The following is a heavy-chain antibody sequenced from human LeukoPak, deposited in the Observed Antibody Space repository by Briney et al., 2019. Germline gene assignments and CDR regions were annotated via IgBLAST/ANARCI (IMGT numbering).Heavy chain of an antibody. Sequence: GGSLRLSCEASGLTLNKYWMTWVRQAPGKGLEWVSFISSSSSYLYYADSVKGRFTISRDNAKNSLYLQMNSLRAEDTAVYYCARDLRSSGYYAFDYWGQGTLVTVSS. J-gene: IGHJ4*02. CDR3: ARDLRSSGYYAFDY. D-gene: IGHD3-22*01. V-gene: IGHV3-21*01. CDR2: ISSSSSYL. CDR1: GLTLNKYW.